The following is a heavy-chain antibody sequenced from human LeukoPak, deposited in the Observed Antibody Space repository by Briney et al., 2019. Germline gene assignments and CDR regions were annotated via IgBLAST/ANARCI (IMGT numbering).Heavy chain of an antibody. V-gene: IGHV4-30-4*01. J-gene: IGHJ4*02. CDR1: GGSIINADHY. D-gene: IGHD3-9*01. Sequence: SQTLSLTRTVSGGSIINADHYWCLLRHPPGKLQEWSGYILYSGSTYYKSSLKRRLTISVDTSKNQFSLKLSSVTAADTAVYYCARGYYDVLTNYPKNFDQWGQGTLVTVSS. CDR2: ILYSGST. CDR3: ARGYYDVLTNYPKNFDQ.